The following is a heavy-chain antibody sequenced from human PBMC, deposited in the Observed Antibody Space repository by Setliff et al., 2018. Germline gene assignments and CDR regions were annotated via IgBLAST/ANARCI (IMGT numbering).Heavy chain of an antibody. V-gene: IGHV1-3*01. Sequence: ASVKVSCKASGYTFTDYAMHWVRQAPGQRLEWMGWINPGNGNTKYSQKFQGRVTITRDTSASTAYMELSSLRSEDTAVYYCARDFPTVVTPKEYFDLWGRGTLVTVAS. D-gene: IGHD4-17*01. CDR3: ARDFPTVVTPKEYFDL. CDR1: GYTFTDYA. J-gene: IGHJ2*01. CDR2: INPGNGNT.